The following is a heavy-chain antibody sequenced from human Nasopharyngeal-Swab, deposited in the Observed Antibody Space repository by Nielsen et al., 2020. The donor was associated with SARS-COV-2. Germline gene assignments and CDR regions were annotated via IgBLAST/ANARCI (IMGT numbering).Heavy chain of an antibody. V-gene: IGHV4-61*05. CDR3: ARQEGENCSGGSCYYYYGMDV. D-gene: IGHD2-15*01. Sequence: SETLSLTCTVSGGSISSSSYYWGWIRQPPGKGLEWIGYIYNSGSTNYNPSLKSRVTISVDTSKNQFSLKLSSVTAADTAVYYCARQEGENCSGGSCYYYYGMDVWGQGTTVTVSS. CDR1: GGSISSSSYY. CDR2: IYNSGST. J-gene: IGHJ6*02.